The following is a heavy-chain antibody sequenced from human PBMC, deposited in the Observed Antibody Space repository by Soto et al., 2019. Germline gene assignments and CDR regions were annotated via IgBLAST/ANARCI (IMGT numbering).Heavy chain of an antibody. Sequence: GGSLRLSCAASGFTFSSYSMNWVRQAPGKGLEWVSYISSSSSTIYYADSVKGRFTISRDNAKNSLYLQMNSLRAEDTAVYYCARDRVSGWYGGFDYWGQGTLVTVSS. V-gene: IGHV3-48*01. D-gene: IGHD6-19*01. CDR2: ISSSSSTI. J-gene: IGHJ4*02. CDR1: GFTFSSYS. CDR3: ARDRVSGWYGGFDY.